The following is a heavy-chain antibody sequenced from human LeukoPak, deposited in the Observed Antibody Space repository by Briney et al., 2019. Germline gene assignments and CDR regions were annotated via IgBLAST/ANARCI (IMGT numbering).Heavy chain of an antibody. CDR2: IKQDGSEK. CDR1: GFAFSRYW. CDR3: ARGRIAAAGG. J-gene: IGHJ4*02. D-gene: IGHD6-13*01. Sequence: GGSLRLSCAASGFAFSRYWMSWVRQAPGKGLEWVANIKQDGSEKFYVDSVKGRFTISRDNAKNSLYLQMNSLRAEDTAVYYCARGRIAAAGGWGQGTLVTVSS. V-gene: IGHV3-7*01.